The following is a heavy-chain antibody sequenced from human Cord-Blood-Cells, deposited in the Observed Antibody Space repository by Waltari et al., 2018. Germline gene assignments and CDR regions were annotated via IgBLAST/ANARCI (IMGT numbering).Heavy chain of an antibody. CDR1: GFTFSNAW. D-gene: IGHD7-27*01. J-gene: IGHJ3*02. CDR3: TTDLNWDDAFDI. V-gene: IGHV3-15*01. Sequence: EVQLVESGGGLVKPGGSLRLSCAASGFTFSNAWLSWVRQAPGKGLEWVGRIKSKTDGGTTDYAAPVKGRFTISRDDSKNTLYLQMNSLKTEDTAVYYCTTDLNWDDAFDIWGQGTMVTVSS. CDR2: IKSKTDGGTT.